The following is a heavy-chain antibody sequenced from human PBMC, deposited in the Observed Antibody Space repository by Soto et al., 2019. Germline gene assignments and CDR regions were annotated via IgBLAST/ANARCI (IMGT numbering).Heavy chain of an antibody. CDR3: ARVKNIPGGYFDY. J-gene: IGHJ4*02. V-gene: IGHV4-59*01. D-gene: IGHD2-15*01. CDR1: GGSISSYY. Sequence: SETLSLTCTVSGGSISSYYWSWIRQPPGKGLEWIGYIYYSGSTNYNPSLKSRVTISVDTSKNQFSLKLSSVTAADTAVYYRARVKNIPGGYFDYWGQGTLVTVSS. CDR2: IYYSGST.